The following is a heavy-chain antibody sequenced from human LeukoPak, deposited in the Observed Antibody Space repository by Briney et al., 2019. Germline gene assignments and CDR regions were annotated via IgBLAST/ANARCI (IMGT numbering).Heavy chain of an antibody. CDR3: ARYGSSWYPYYFDY. V-gene: IGHV1-2*02. Sequence: ASVKVSCKASGYTFTGYHMHWVRQAPGQGLEWMGWINPNSGGTNYAQKFQGRVTMTRDTSISTAYMELSRLRSDDTAVYYCARYGSSWYPYYFDYWGQGTLVTVSS. D-gene: IGHD6-13*01. CDR2: INPNSGGT. J-gene: IGHJ4*02. CDR1: GYTFTGYH.